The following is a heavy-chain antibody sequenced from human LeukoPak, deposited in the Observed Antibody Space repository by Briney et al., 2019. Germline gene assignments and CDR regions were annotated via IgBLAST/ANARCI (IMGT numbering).Heavy chain of an antibody. D-gene: IGHD2-15*01. CDR1: GGSISDYD. V-gene: IGHV4-34*01. J-gene: IGHJ4*02. CDR2: INHSGDT. CDR3: AIWWGDPQNSLAH. Sequence: SETLSLTCAVFGGSISDYDWSWIRQPPGKGLEWIGEINHSGDTNYNPSLKSRVTISVDTSKNQFSLKLSSVSAADTAVYYCAIWWGDPQNSLAHGAQGPLATASS.